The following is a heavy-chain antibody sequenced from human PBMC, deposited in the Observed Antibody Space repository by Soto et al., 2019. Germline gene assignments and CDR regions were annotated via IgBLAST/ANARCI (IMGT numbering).Heavy chain of an antibody. CDR1: GFTFRSYT. V-gene: IGHV3-23*01. D-gene: IGHD1-26*01. J-gene: IGHJ5*02. CDR3: VRTIVGATKGGWFDP. Sequence: EVQLSESGGGLVQPGGSLRLSCAASGFTFRSYTMSWVRQAPGKGLEWVSSFSGRDATTYYADSVKGRFTISRDNSKSTLYLQMNSLRAEDTALYFCVRTIVGATKGGWFDPWGQGALVTVSS. CDR2: FSGRDATT.